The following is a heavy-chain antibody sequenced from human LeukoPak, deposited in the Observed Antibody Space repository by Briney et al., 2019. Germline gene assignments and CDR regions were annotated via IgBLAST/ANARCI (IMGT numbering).Heavy chain of an antibody. CDR3: ARVAGITIFGVAYFDY. Sequence: ASVKVSCKASGYTFTSYYMHWVRQAPGQGLEWMGIINPSGGSTSYAQKFQSRVTMTRDTSTSTVYMELSSLRSEDTAVYYCARVAGITIFGVAYFDYWGQGTLVTVSS. J-gene: IGHJ4*02. CDR1: GYTFTSYY. CDR2: INPSGGST. V-gene: IGHV1-46*01. D-gene: IGHD3-3*01.